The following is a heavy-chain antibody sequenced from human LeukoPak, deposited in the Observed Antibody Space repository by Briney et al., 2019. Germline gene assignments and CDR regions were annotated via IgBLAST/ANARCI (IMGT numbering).Heavy chain of an antibody. J-gene: IGHJ5*02. Sequence: SETLSLTCAVYGGSFSGYYWSWIRQPPGKGLEWIGEINHSGSTYYNPSLKSRVTISVDTSKNQFSLKLSSVIAVDTAVFYCARVIAAAGTDWFDPWGQGTLVTVSS. CDR1: GGSFSGYY. V-gene: IGHV4-34*01. D-gene: IGHD6-13*01. CDR3: ARVIAAAGTDWFDP. CDR2: INHSGST.